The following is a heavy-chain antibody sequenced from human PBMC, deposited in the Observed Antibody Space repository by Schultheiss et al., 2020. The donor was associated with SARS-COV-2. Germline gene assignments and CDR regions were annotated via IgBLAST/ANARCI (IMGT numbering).Heavy chain of an antibody. CDR3: TTAYPLNDIVVVPAAIRYYYYYGMDV. CDR1: GGSISSSNW. Sequence: GGSLRLSCAVSGGSISSSNWWSWVRQPPGKGLEWVGRIKSKTDGGTTDYAAPVKGRFTISRDDSKNTLYLQMNSLKTEDTAVYYCTTAYPLNDIVVVPAAIRYYYYYGMDVWGQGTTVTVSS. CDR2: IKSKTDGGTT. V-gene: IGHV3-15*01. J-gene: IGHJ6*02. D-gene: IGHD2-2*02.